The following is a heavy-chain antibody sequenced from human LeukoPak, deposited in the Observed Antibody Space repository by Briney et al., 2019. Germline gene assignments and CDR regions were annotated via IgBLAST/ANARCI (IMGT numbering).Heavy chain of an antibody. D-gene: IGHD6-19*01. CDR1: GGSISSGDYY. J-gene: IGHJ4*02. CDR2: IYYSGST. Sequence: SQTLSLTCTVSGGSISSGDYYWSWIRQPPGTGLEWIGYIYYSGSTYYNPSLKSRVTISVDTSKNQFSLKLSSVTAADTAVYYCGRGRGWTFDYWGQGTLVTVSS. V-gene: IGHV4-30-4*01. CDR3: GRGRGWTFDY.